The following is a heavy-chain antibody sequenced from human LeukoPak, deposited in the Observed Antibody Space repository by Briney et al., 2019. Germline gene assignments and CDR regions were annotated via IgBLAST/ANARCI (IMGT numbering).Heavy chain of an antibody. Sequence: GGSLRLSCAASGFTFDTYAMTWVRQAPGKGLEWVSSISGKTGTTYYADSVKGRFTISRDSSKTTLYLQMNSLRAEDTAVYYCAKINSRDGYGYDSFDYWGQGTLVTVSS. V-gene: IGHV3-23*01. CDR3: AKINSRDGYGYDSFDY. D-gene: IGHD5-24*01. CDR1: GFTFDTYA. J-gene: IGHJ4*02. CDR2: ISGKTGTT.